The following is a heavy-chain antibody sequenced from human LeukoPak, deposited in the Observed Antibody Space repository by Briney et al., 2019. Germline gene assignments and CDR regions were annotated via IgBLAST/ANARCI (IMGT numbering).Heavy chain of an antibody. Sequence: PSQTLSLTCTVSGGSISSGDYYWSWIRQPPGQGLEWIGYIYYSGSTYYNPSLKSRVTISVDTSKNQFSLKLSSVTAADTAVYYCARALLWWSNAFDIWGQGTMVTVSS. CDR1: GGSISSGDYY. CDR2: IYYSGST. V-gene: IGHV4-30-4*08. CDR3: ARALLWWSNAFDI. J-gene: IGHJ3*02. D-gene: IGHD2-21*01.